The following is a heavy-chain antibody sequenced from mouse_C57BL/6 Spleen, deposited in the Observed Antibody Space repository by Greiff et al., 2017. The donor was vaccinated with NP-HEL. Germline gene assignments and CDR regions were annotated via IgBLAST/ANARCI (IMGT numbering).Heavy chain of an antibody. Sequence: QVQLKESGAELVKPGASVKMSCKASGYTFTTYPIEWMKQNHGKSLEWIGNFHPYNDDTKYNEKFKGKATLTVEKSSSTVYLELSRLTSDDSAVYYCARGYYGSSPWFAYWGQGTLVTVSA. CDR3: ARGYYGSSPWFAY. V-gene: IGHV1-47*01. J-gene: IGHJ3*01. D-gene: IGHD1-1*01. CDR2: FHPYNDDT. CDR1: GYTFTTYP.